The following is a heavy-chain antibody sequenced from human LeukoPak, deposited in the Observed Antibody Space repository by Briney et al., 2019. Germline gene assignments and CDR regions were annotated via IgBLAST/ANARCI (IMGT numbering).Heavy chain of an antibody. CDR1: GFTFSSYE. J-gene: IGHJ5*02. D-gene: IGHD4-17*01. V-gene: IGHV3-48*03. CDR2: ISSSGSTI. CDR3: ARDTNGDGWFDP. Sequence: GGSLRLSCAASGFTFSSYEMNWVRQAPGKGLEWVSYISSSGSTIYYADSVKGRFTISRDNAKNSLYLQMNSLRAEDTSVYCCARDTNGDGWFDPWGQGTLVTVSS.